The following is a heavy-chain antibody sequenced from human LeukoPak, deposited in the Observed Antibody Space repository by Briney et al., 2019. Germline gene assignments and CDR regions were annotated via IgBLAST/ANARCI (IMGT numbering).Heavy chain of an antibody. Sequence: SVKVSCKASGGTFSSYAISWVRQAPGQGLEWMGRIIPIFGTANYAQKFQGRVTITTDESTSTAYMELSSLRSEDTAVYYCAREAQKWAVAGTRAFDIWGLGTMVTVSS. D-gene: IGHD6-19*01. V-gene: IGHV1-69*05. CDR2: IIPIFGTA. CDR1: GGTFSSYA. CDR3: AREAQKWAVAGTRAFDI. J-gene: IGHJ3*02.